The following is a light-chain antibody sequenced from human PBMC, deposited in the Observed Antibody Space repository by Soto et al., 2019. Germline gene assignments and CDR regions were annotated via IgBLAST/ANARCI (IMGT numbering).Light chain of an antibody. Sequence: EIVLTQSPATLSLSPGERATLSCRASPSVAYFLAWYQPKPGQAPRLLIYDASNRATGVPSRFSGSGSEADFTLTINNLEPEDSAVYYCQQRSNWPPITFGQGTRLEIK. CDR1: PSVAYF. CDR2: DAS. J-gene: IGKJ5*01. V-gene: IGKV3-11*01. CDR3: QQRSNWPPIT.